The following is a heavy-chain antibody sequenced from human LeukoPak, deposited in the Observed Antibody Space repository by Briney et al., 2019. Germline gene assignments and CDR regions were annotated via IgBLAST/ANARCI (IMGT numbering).Heavy chain of an antibody. CDR1: GFTLSSYA. D-gene: IGHD2-15*01. CDR2: ISDTGNT. J-gene: IGHJ4*02. Sequence: GGSLRLSCAASGFTLSSYAMSWVRQAPGKGLEWVSAISDTGNTYHADSEKGRFTISRDSSKNTLFLQMNRLRPEDAAVYYCAKAPVTTCRGAFCYPFDYWGLGTLVTVSS. V-gene: IGHV3-23*01. CDR3: AKAPVTTCRGAFCYPFDY.